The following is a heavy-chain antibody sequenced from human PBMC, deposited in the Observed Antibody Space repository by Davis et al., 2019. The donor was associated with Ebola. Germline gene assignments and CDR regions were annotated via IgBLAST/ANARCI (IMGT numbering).Heavy chain of an antibody. CDR2: IRSKANSYVT. V-gene: IGHV3-73*01. Sequence: GESLKISCAASGFTFSGSAMHWVRQASGKGLEWVGRIRSKANSYVTAYAASVKGRFTISRDDSKNTAYLQMNSLKTEDTAVYYCTSRVVVVAAHQGPYGMDVWGQGTTVTVSS. J-gene: IGHJ6*02. CDR3: TSRVVVVAAHQGPYGMDV. CDR1: GFTFSGSA. D-gene: IGHD2-15*01.